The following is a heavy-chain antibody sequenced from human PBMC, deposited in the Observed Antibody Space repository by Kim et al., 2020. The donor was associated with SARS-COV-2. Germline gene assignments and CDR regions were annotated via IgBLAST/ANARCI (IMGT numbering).Heavy chain of an antibody. Sequence: GNTNYAQKLQGRVTMTTDTSTSTAYMELRSLRSDDTAVYYCARDLDGTDYWGQGTLVTVSS. V-gene: IGHV1-18*01. J-gene: IGHJ4*02. CDR2: GNT. CDR3: ARDLDGTDY.